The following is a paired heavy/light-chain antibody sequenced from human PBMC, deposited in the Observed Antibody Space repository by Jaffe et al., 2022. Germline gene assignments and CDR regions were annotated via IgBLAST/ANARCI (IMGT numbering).Heavy chain of an antibody. CDR3: TTGTFGDSEC. CDR2: IKDIDEGGTA. J-gene: IGHJ4*02. CDR1: GLNLNYAW. V-gene: IGHV3-15*01. Sequence: EVQLMESGGGLVKPGGSLRLSCATSGLNLNYAWMSWVRQAPGKGLEWVGRIKDIDEGGTADYAASVKDRFIISRNESEKALYLQMNSLKTEDTAVYYCTTGTFGDSECWGQGTLVTVSS. D-gene: IGHD3-10*01.
Light chain of an antibody. V-gene: IGKV2-30*02. Sequence: DVVLTQSPLSLPVTLGQPASISCRSSESLAHSDGNTYLNWFHQRPGQSPRRLIYKLSNRDSGVPDRFSGSGSGTDFTLKISRVEADDVGIYYCMEGINWPYTFGQGTNLDIK. CDR3: MEGINWPYT. CDR2: KLS. CDR1: ESLAHSDGNTY. J-gene: IGKJ2*01.